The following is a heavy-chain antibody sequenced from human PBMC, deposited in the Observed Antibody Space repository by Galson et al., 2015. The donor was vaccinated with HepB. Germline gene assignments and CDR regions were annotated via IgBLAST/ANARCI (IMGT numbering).Heavy chain of an antibody. J-gene: IGHJ3*02. Sequence: SLRLSCAASGFTFSSYGMHWVRQAPGKGLEWVAVMWYEGSNKYYADSVKGRFTISRDNSKNTLYLQMNSLRGEGTAVYYCTREREYYDSSGYSQRRSDALDIWGQGTMVAVSS. D-gene: IGHD3-22*01. CDR1: GFTFSSYG. CDR3: TREREYYDSSGYSQRRSDALDI. CDR2: MWYEGSNK. V-gene: IGHV3-33*01.